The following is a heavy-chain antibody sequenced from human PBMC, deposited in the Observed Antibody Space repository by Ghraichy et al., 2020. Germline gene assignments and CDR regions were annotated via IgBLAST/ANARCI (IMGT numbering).Heavy chain of an antibody. Sequence: SQTLSLTCAISGDSVSGNSGAWNWIRQYPSRGLEWLGRTYYTSKWYHDYAVSVKSRITINPDTSKNQFSLQLNSVTPEDTAVYYCVRGWLQPGSMDVWGQATTVTVSS. V-gene: IGHV6-1*01. CDR2: TYYTSKWYH. D-gene: IGHD5-24*01. J-gene: IGHJ6*02. CDR3: VRGWLQPGSMDV. CDR1: GDSVSGNSGA.